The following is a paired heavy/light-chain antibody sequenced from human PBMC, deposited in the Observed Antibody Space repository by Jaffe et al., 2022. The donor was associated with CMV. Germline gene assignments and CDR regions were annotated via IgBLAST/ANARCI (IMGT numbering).Light chain of an antibody. V-gene: IGLV1-44*01. CDR1: TSNIGTRD. J-gene: IGLJ3*02. Sequence: QSVLTQPPSASGTPGQRVIISCSGSTSNIGTRDVNWYQQSPGAAPQLLIRSNNQRPSGVPDRFSGSKSGTSASLTVSGLQSEDEADYYCATWDESLSGWVFGGGTKLTVL. CDR3: ATWDESLSGWV. CDR2: SNN.
Heavy chain of an antibody. Sequence: EVQLVASGGGLVQPGGSLKLSCATSGFTFSGSTVHWVRQASGKGLEWVGRIRTKGDKYATAYGLSVKGRFIVSRDDSKNVAYLQMNSLKTEDTAVYYCLREMDVWGQGTTVTVSS. J-gene: IGHJ6*02. CDR3: LREMDV. CDR1: GFTFSGST. V-gene: IGHV3-73*02. CDR2: IRTKGDKYAT. D-gene: IGHD1-26*01.